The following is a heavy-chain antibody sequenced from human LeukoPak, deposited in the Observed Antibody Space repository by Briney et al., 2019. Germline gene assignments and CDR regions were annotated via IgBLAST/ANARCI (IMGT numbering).Heavy chain of an antibody. CDR1: GFTFSSSW. CDR2: VNSDGSST. CDR3: VRDLPGEGIDY. D-gene: IGHD3-10*01. V-gene: IGHV3-74*01. J-gene: IGHJ4*02. Sequence: PGGSLRLSCAASGFTFSSSWMHWVRQAPGKGLVWVSHVNSDGSSTNYADSVKGRFTISRDNAKNTLYLQMNSLRAEDTAVYYCVRDLPGEGIDYLGQGTLVTVSS.